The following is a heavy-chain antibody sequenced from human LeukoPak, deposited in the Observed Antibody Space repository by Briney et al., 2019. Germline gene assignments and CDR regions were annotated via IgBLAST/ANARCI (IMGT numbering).Heavy chain of an antibody. CDR3: ARGRSSGWSRLRWFDP. CDR2: MNPNSGNT. CDR1: GYTFTSYD. D-gene: IGHD6-19*01. J-gene: IGHJ5*02. V-gene: IGHV1-8*03. Sequence: GASVKVSCKASGYTFTSYDINWVRQATGQGLEWMGWMNPNSGNTGYAQKFQGRVTITRNTSISTAYMELSSLRSEDTAVYYCARGRSSGWSRLRWFDPWGQGTLVTVSS.